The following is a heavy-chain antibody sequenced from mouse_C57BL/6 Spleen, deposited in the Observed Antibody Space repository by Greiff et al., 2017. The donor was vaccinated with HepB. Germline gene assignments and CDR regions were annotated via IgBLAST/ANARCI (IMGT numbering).Heavy chain of an antibody. CDR3: ARQLRRQAWFAY. CDR1: GFTFSDYY. J-gene: IGHJ3*01. D-gene: IGHD2-4*01. CDR2: ISNGGGST. V-gene: IGHV5-12*01. Sequence: EVMLVESGGGLVQPGGSLKLSCAASGFTFSDYYMYWVRQTPEKRLEWVAYISNGGGSTYYPDTVKGRFTISRDNAKNTLYLQMSRLKSEDTAMYYCARQLRRQAWFAYWGQGTLVTVSA.